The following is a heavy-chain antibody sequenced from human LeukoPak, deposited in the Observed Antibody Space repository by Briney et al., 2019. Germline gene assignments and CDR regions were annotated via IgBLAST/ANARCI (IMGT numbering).Heavy chain of an antibody. CDR1: GFTVSSNY. Sequence: GGSLRLSCAASGFTVSSNYMSWVRQAPGKGLEWVSVIYSGGSTYYADSVKGRFTISRDNSENTLYLQMNSLRAEDTAVYYCARDTGRVYYYGMDVWGQGTTVTVSS. D-gene: IGHD3-10*01. CDR2: IYSGGST. J-gene: IGHJ6*02. V-gene: IGHV3-66*01. CDR3: ARDTGRVYYYGMDV.